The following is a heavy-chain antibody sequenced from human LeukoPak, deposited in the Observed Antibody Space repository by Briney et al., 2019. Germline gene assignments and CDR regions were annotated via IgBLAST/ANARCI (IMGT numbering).Heavy chain of an antibody. D-gene: IGHD3-10*01. V-gene: IGHV4-34*01. J-gene: IGHJ5*02. CDR2: INHSGST. CDR1: GGSFSGYY. CDR3: ARAGWITMVRGVIIRGGNWFDP. Sequence: SETLSLTCAVYGGSFSGYYWSWIRQPPGKGLEWIGEINHSGSTNYNPSLKSRVTISVDTSKNQFSLKLSSVTAADTAVYYCARAGWITMVRGVIIRGGNWFDPWGQGTLVTVSS.